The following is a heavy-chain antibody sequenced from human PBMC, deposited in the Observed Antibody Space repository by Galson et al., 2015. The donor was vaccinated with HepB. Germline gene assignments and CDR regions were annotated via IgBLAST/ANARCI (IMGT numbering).Heavy chain of an antibody. J-gene: IGHJ4*02. CDR2: ISYDGIYK. V-gene: IGHV3-30*04. D-gene: IGHD5-18*01. CDR1: GFTFSSSA. Sequence: SLRLSCAASGFTFSSSAMNWVRQAPGKGLEWVAVISYDGIYKYYADSVKGRFTISRDNSKNTLYLQMNSLRAEDTAMYYCARDFGNSYGRGIFDYWGQGTLVTVSS. CDR3: ARDFGNSYGRGIFDY.